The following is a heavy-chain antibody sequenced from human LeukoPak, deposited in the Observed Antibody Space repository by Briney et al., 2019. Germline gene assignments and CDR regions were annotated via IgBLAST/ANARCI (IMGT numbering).Heavy chain of an antibody. CDR3: ARHQGSSGYYPRPFDY. J-gene: IGHJ4*02. CDR1: GESIRSGHYY. CDR2: IYYSGTT. D-gene: IGHD3-22*01. V-gene: IGHV4-39*01. Sequence: SETLSLTCTVSGESIRSGHYYWAWIRQTPGKGLQWIGSIYYSGTTYNNPSLESRVTISVDTPKNQFTLELISMTAADTAVYYCARHQGSSGYYPRPFDYWGQGTLVTVSS.